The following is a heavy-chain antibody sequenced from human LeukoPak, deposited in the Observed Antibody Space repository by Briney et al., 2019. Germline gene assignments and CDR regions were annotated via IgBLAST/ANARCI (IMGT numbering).Heavy chain of an antibody. CDR1: GGSFSGYY. Sequence: SETLSLTCAVYGGSFSGYYWSWIRQPPGKGLEWIGEINHSGSTNYNPSLKSRVTISVDTSKNQFFLKLSSVTAADTAVYYCARGGKQQLSAYFDYWGQGTLVTVSS. V-gene: IGHV4-34*01. D-gene: IGHD6-13*01. CDR2: INHSGST. CDR3: ARGGKQQLSAYFDY. J-gene: IGHJ4*02.